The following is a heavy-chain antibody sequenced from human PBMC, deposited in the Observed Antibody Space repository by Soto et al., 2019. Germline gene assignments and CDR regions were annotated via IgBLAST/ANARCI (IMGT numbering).Heavy chain of an antibody. CDR3: ARDRFGPYLYDIVTGPLIEVYVVL. CDR2: IYYSGST. CDR1: DGNSSNYY. D-gene: IGHD3-9*01. V-gene: IGHV4-59*01. Sequence: PSQTHSHPYTVSDGNSSNYYWSWIRQPPQKKQEWMWYIYYSGSTNYNRSLKSRVTISVDTSKNQFSLRLSAVSAADTAVYYCARDRFGPYLYDIVTGPLIEVYVVLWGRGTLLTVS. J-gene: IGHJ2*01.